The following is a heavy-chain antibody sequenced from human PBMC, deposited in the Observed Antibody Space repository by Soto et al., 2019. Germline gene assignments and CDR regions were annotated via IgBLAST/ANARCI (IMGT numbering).Heavy chain of an antibody. V-gene: IGHV3-21*01. CDR2: ISSISSYI. D-gene: IGHD3-22*01. J-gene: IGHJ4*02. CDR1: GFTFSSYS. Sequence: GGSLRLSCAASGFTFSSYSMNWVRQAPGKGLEWVSSISSISSYIYYADSVKGRFTISRDNAKNSLYLQMNSLRAEDTAVYYCAREFAWSDSSGYLDYWGQGTLVTVSS. CDR3: AREFAWSDSSGYLDY.